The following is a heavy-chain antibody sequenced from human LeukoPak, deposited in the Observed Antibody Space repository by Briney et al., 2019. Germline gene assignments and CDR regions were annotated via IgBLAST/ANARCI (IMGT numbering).Heavy chain of an antibody. CDR1: GFTFSSYW. CDR3: ARVHYYGSGSSQKYFDY. D-gene: IGHD3-10*01. Sequence: GGSLRLSCAASGFTFSSYWMHWVRQATGKGLVWVSRINSDGSSTSYADSVKGRFTISRDNAKNTLYLQMNSLRAEDTAVYYCARVHYYGSGSSQKYFDYWGQGTLVTVSS. V-gene: IGHV3-74*01. CDR2: INSDGSST. J-gene: IGHJ4*02.